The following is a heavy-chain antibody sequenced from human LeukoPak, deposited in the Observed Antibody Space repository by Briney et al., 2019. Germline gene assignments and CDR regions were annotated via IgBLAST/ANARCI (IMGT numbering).Heavy chain of an antibody. CDR3: ARDSYCSGGSCYPNPFDY. V-gene: IGHV3-7*01. CDR2: IKQDGSEK. J-gene: IGHJ4*02. Sequence: PGGSLRLSCAASGFTFSSYWMSWVRQAPGKGLEWVANIKQDGSEKYYVDSVKGRFTISRDNAKNSLYLQMNSLRAEDTAVYYCARDSYCSGGSCYPNPFDYWGQGTLVTVSS. D-gene: IGHD2-15*01. CDR1: GFTFSSYW.